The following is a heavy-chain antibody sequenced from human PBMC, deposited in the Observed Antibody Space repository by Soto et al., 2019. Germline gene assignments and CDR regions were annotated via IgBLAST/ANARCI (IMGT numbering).Heavy chain of an antibody. V-gene: IGHV3-23*01. CDR1: GFTFSSYA. CDR2: ISGSGGST. CDR3: ANSLAYYDILTGYFRF. J-gene: IGHJ6*04. D-gene: IGHD3-9*01. Sequence: GGSLRLSCAASGFTFSSYAMSWVRQAPGKGLEWVSAISGSGGSTYYADSVKGRFTISRDNSKNTLYLQMNSLRAEDTAVYYCANSLAYYDILTGYFRFWGKGTMVTVSS.